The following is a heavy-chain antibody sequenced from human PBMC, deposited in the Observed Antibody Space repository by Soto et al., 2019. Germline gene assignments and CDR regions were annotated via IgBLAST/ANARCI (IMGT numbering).Heavy chain of an antibody. J-gene: IGHJ6*02. CDR2: IYYSGST. CDR3: ARTKASRAHFSCGMDV. CDR1: GGSISSYY. Sequence: SETLSLTCTVSGGSISSYYWSWIRQPPGKGLEWIGYIYYSGSTNYNPSLKSRVTISVDTSKNQFSLKLRSVTAADTAVYYCARTKASRAHFSCGMDVWGQGTTVTVSS. V-gene: IGHV4-59*01.